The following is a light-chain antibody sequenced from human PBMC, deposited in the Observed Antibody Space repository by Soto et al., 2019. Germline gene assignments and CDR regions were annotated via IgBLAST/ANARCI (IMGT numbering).Light chain of an antibody. CDR2: GAS. J-gene: IGKJ5*01. CDR3: QQYKNWPL. V-gene: IGKV3-15*01. Sequence: MMMTQSPATLSVSPGERVTLSCRTSHSVNSHVAWYQQKPGQAPRRLLYGASTRATGIPVRFSGSGFGTEFTLTISSLQSEDFAVYYCQQYKNWPLFGQGTRLDIK. CDR1: HSVNSH.